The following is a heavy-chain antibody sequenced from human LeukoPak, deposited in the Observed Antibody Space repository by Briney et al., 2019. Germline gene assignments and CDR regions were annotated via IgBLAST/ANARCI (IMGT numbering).Heavy chain of an antibody. CDR2: TIPILGTA. Sequence: ASVKVTCKASGGTFSSYAISWVRQAPGQGLEWMGGTIPILGTANYAQKFQGRVTITADESTSTAYMELSSLRSEDTAVYYCAREAYYYGSGSHRWFDPWGQGTLVTVSS. CDR1: GGTFSSYA. V-gene: IGHV1-69*13. J-gene: IGHJ5*02. CDR3: AREAYYYGSGSHRWFDP. D-gene: IGHD3-10*01.